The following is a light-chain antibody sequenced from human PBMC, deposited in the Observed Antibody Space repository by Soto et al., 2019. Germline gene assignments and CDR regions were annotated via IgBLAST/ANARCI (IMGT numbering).Light chain of an antibody. V-gene: IGLV2-14*01. CDR3: SSFTSSSDYVV. Sequence: QSALTQPASVSGSPGQSITISCTGTSSDVGGYKYVSWYQQHPGRAPKLMIYEVTNRPSGVSNRFSGSKSGNTASLTISGLQAEDEADYYCSSFTSSSDYVVFGEGTKLTVL. CDR1: SSDVGGYKY. CDR2: EVT. J-gene: IGLJ2*01.